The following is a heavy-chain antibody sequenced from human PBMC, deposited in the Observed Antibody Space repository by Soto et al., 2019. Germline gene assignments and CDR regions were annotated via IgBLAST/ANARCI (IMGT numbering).Heavy chain of an antibody. Sequence: QLQLQESGSGLVKPSQTLSLTCAVSGGSISSGGYSWSWLRQPPGKGLEWIGYIYHGGSTYYNPSLKSRVTISVDRSKNQFSLKLSSVTAADTAVYYCARVSCSGGSCSDAFDIWGQGTMVTVSS. V-gene: IGHV4-30-2*01. D-gene: IGHD2-15*01. J-gene: IGHJ3*02. CDR3: ARVSCSGGSCSDAFDI. CDR2: IYHGGST. CDR1: GGSISSGGYS.